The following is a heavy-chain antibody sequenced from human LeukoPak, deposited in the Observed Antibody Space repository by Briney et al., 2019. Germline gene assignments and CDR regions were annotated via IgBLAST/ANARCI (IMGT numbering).Heavy chain of an antibody. V-gene: IGHV4-39*01. CDR3: ARHSSLRSPTTP. CDR2: IYYSGST. Sequence: PSETLSLTCTVSGGSISSSSYYWGWIRQSPGKGLEWIGSIYYSGSTYYSPSLKSRVTISVDTSKNPFSLKLSSVTAADTAAYYCARHSSLRSPTTPWGQGTLVTVSS. CDR1: GGSISSSSYY. D-gene: IGHD1-7*01. J-gene: IGHJ5*02.